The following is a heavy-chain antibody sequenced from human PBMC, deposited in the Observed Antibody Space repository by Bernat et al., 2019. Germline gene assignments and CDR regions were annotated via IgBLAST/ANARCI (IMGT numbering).Heavy chain of an antibody. Sequence: RSGYYWGWSRQPPGKGLEWIGRIYHSGSTYDNPSLNSRVTIAVDTSKNQFSLKMSSVTAADTAVYYCARHIAGSSSYSNYYYGMDLWG. CDR2: IYHSGST. CDR1: RSGYY. D-gene: IGHD6-13*01. CDR3: ARHIAGSSSYSNYYYGMDL. V-gene: IGHV4-38-2*01. J-gene: IGHJ6*02.